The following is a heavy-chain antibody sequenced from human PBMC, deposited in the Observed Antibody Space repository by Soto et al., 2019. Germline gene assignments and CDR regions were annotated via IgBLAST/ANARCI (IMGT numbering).Heavy chain of an antibody. CDR2: ISASGIYL. J-gene: IGHJ4*02. CDR1: GLTFTNYN. CDR3: ATDWGYSYGYPFDY. D-gene: IGHD5-18*01. V-gene: IGHV3-21*01. Sequence: PVGSLRLSCEASGLTFTNYNMNWVRQAPGKGLEWVSFISASGIYLYYADSVKGRFTISRDNARNSVYLQMNSLRAEDTAVYYCATDWGYSYGYPFDYWGQGTLVTVSS.